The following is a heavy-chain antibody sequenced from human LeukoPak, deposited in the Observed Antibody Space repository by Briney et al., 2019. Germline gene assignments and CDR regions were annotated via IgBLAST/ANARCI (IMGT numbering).Heavy chain of an antibody. J-gene: IGHJ4*02. CDR2: IYWNDEK. V-gene: IGHV2-5*01. CDR1: GFSLSSGVG. Sequence: ESGPSLLKPTQTLTLTCTFSGFSLSSGVGVNWLRQPPGKALEWLGFIYWNDEKRYSPSLKTRLSITKDASKNQVVLTMTNMDPVDTATYFCVHDDIGRYGFDYWGQGILVTVSS. D-gene: IGHD1-1*01. CDR3: VHDDIGRYGFDY.